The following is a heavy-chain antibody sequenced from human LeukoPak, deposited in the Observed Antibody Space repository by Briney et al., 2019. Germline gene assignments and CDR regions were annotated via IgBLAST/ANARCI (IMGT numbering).Heavy chain of an antibody. D-gene: IGHD3-16*01. CDR3: ARDWGLSF. Sequence: SETLSLTCTVSGGSISTSGYYWGWIRQLPGKGLEYFASIDSSGTAYYNPSLQSRVTISADTSKNQFSLKLSSVTAADTAVYYCARDWGLSFWGQGTLVTVSS. V-gene: IGHV4-39*07. J-gene: IGHJ4*02. CDR2: IDSSGTA. CDR1: GGSISTSGYY.